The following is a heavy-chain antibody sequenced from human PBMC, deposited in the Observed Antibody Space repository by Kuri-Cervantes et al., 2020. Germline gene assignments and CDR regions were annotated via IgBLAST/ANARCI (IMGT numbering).Heavy chain of an antibody. D-gene: IGHD5-12*01. Sequence: GGSLRLSCAASGFTFSSYGMHWVRQAPGKGLEWVAVISYDGSNKYYADSVKGRFTISRDNSKNTLYLQMNSLRAEDTAVYYCARDASGYGENYYYYGIDVWGQGTTVTVSS. CDR2: ISYDGSNK. V-gene: IGHV3-30*03. J-gene: IGHJ6*02. CDR3: ARDASGYGENYYYYGIDV. CDR1: GFTFSSYG.